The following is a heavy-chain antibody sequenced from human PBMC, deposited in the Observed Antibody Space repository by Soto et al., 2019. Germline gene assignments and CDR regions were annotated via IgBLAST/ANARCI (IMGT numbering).Heavy chain of an antibody. D-gene: IGHD2-21*02. CDR1: GGSISSYY. V-gene: IGHV4-59*01. CDR3: ARSRCGGDCYYDY. J-gene: IGHJ4*02. CDR2: IYYSGST. Sequence: QVQLQESGPGLVKPSETLSLTCTVSGGSISSYYWSWIRQPPGKGLEWIGYIYYSGSTNYNPSLKSRVTILIDTSTNQFSMKLSSVTAADTAVYYCARSRCGGDCYYDYWCQGTLVTVSS.